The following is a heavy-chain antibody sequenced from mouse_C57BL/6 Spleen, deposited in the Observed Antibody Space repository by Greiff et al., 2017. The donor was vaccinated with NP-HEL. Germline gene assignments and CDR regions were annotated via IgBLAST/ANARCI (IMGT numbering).Heavy chain of an antibody. CDR1: GYTFTSYW. D-gene: IGHD2-3*01. CDR3: ARSDGYYVGYFDY. V-gene: IGHV1-64*01. CDR2: IHPNSGST. Sequence: VQLQQPGAELVKPGASVKLSCKASGYTFTSYWMHWVKQRPGQGLEWIGMIHPNSGSTNYNEKFKSKATLTVDKSSSTAYMQLSSLTSEDSAVYYCARSDGYYVGYFDYWGQGTTLTVSS. J-gene: IGHJ2*01.